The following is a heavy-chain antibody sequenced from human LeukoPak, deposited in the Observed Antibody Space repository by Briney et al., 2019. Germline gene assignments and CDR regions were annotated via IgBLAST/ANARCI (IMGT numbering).Heavy chain of an antibody. CDR1: GFTFSSYA. J-gene: IGHJ5*02. CDR3: ARGPRGHVWSGYFVGSPNWFDP. Sequence: GGSLRLSCAASGFTFSSYAMHWVRQAPGKGLEWVAVISYDGSNKYYADSVKGRFTISRDNSKNTLYLQMNSLRAEDTAVYYCARGPRGHVWSGYFVGSPNWFDPWGQGTLVTVSS. V-gene: IGHV3-30-3*01. CDR2: ISYDGSNK. D-gene: IGHD3-3*01.